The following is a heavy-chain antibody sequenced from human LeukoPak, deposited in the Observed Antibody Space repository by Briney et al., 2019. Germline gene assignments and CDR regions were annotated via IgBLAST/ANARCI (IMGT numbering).Heavy chain of an antibody. CDR1: GYTFTSYY. CDR2: INPSGGST. Sequence: GASVKVSCKASGYTFTSYYMHWVRQTPGQGLEGMGIINPSGGSTSYAQKFQGRVTMTRDMSTSTVYMELSSLRSEDTAVYYCARAPSNAHFDYWGQRTLVTVSS. D-gene: IGHD3-3*02. V-gene: IGHV1-46*01. J-gene: IGHJ4*02. CDR3: ARAPSNAHFDY.